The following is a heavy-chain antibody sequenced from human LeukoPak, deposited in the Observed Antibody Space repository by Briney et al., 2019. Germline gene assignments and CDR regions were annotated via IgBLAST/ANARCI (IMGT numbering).Heavy chain of an antibody. V-gene: IGHV4-59*12. CDR1: GGSISTCY. J-gene: IGHJ4*02. Sequence: SETLSLTCTVSGGSISTCYWSWIRQPPGKGLEYIGYIHDSGSTNYNPSLKSRVTISVDKSKNQFSLKLSSVTAADTAVYYCARGPQLTRFDYWGQGTLVTVSS. CDR3: ARGPQLTRFDY. D-gene: IGHD6-13*01. CDR2: IHDSGST.